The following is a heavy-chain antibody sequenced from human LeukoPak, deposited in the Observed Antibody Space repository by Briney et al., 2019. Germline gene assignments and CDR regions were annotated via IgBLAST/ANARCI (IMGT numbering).Heavy chain of an antibody. J-gene: IGHJ4*02. CDR2: INPNSGGT. V-gene: IGHV1-2*02. CDR1: GYTFTGYY. Sequence: ASVKVSCKASGYTFTGYYMHWVRQAPGQGLAWMGWINPNSGGTNYAQKFQGRVTMTRDTSISTAYMELSRLRSDDTAVYYCARGRGQIAVAALYFDYWGQGTLVTVSS. CDR3: ARGRGQIAVAALYFDY. D-gene: IGHD6-19*01.